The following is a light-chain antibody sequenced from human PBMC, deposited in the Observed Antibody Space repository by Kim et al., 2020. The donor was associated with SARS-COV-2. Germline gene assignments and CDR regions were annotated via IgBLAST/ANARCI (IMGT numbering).Light chain of an antibody. Sequence: EVVLKQLPDTLSLSPGERATLSCRASQSVSNRYLAWYQQKPGQAPRLLIYAATTRATGIPDRFSGSGSGTDFTLAISRLEPEDSAVYYCQQYDNLPRTFGQGTEVDIK. CDR1: QSVSNRY. J-gene: IGKJ1*01. V-gene: IGKV3-20*01. CDR3: QQYDNLPRT. CDR2: AAT.